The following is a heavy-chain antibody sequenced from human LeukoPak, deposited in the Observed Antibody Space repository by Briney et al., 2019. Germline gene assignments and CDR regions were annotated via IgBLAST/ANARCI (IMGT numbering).Heavy chain of an antibody. V-gene: IGHV3-73*01. Sequence: GGSLRLSCAASGFTFSGSVMHWVRQASGKGLEWVGRIRSKANSYATAYAASVKGRFTISRDDSKNTAYLQMNSLRAEDTAVYYCARVSPNTVTTLQYFDYWGQGTLVTVSS. CDR2: IRSKANSYAT. D-gene: IGHD4-17*01. CDR1: GFTFSGSV. CDR3: ARVSPNTVTTLQYFDY. J-gene: IGHJ4*02.